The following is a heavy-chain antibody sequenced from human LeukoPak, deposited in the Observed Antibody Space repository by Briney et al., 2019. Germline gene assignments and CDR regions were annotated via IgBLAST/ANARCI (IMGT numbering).Heavy chain of an antibody. Sequence: PSETLSLTCTVSGGSISSYYWSWIRQPPGKGLEWIGYIYYSGSTNYNPSLKSRVTISVDTSKNQFSLKLSSVTAADTAVYYCASFPRYRTSGSYFWGQGTLVTVTS. CDR3: ASFPRYRTSGSYF. D-gene: IGHD1-26*01. J-gene: IGHJ4*02. CDR1: GGSISSYY. CDR2: IYYSGST. V-gene: IGHV4-59*01.